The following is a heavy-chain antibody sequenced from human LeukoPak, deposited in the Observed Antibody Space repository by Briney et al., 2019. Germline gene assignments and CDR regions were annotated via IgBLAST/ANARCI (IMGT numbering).Heavy chain of an antibody. V-gene: IGHV1-69*05. D-gene: IGHD3-10*01. Sequence: SVRVSCTASGGTFSSYAISWVRQAPGQGGEWRGGIIPIFRTANYAQKFQGRVTITTDQSTSTAYMELSSLRSEDTAVYYCARVIIDHYYYYYMDVWGKGTPVTVSS. CDR3: ARVIIDHYYYYYMDV. CDR2: IIPIFRTA. CDR1: GGTFSSYA. J-gene: IGHJ6*03.